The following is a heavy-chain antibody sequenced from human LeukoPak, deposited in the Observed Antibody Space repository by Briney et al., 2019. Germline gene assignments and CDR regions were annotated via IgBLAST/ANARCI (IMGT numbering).Heavy chain of an antibody. CDR3: ARDGMVRGVMPGNFGY. Sequence: PSETLSLTCTVSGGSISGGTWSWSGIPQGTGKGRLWVWRIYTSGSTNYNPSLKSRVTISVDTSKNQFSLKLSSVTAADTAVYYCARDGMVRGVMPGNFGYWGQGTLVTVSS. CDR2: IYTSGST. V-gene: IGHV4-61*02. D-gene: IGHD3-10*01. CDR1: GGSISGGTWS. J-gene: IGHJ4*02.